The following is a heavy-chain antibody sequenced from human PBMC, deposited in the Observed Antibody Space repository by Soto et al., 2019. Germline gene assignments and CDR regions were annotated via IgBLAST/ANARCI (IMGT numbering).Heavy chain of an antibody. CDR2: ISGSGRST. Sequence: EVLLLESGGGFEHPGGSLSLSCEASGFTFYNYAMTWVRQAPGKGLEWVSVISGSGRSTYYADSVRGRFTISRDNSKNTFSLQLSSLRVEDTAVYFCATALPLNGCLRPTADVWGQGALVTVSS. J-gene: IGHJ4*02. CDR1: GFTFYNYA. D-gene: IGHD5-12*01. CDR3: ATALPLNGCLRPTADV. V-gene: IGHV3-23*01.